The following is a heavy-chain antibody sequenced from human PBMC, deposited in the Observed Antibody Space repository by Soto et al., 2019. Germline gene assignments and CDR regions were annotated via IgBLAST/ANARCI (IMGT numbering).Heavy chain of an antibody. Sequence: QVQLVESGGGVVQPGGSLRLSCVASEITFSNYALHWVRQTPGKGLECVAVLSPDGSNEYYADSVKGRFTISRDTSKNKLYLEMNSLRAEDTAVYYCARGGTMAGGIWGNYWLDHWGQGSLVTVSS. D-gene: IGHD3-16*01. CDR1: EITFSNYA. V-gene: IGHV3-30-3*01. CDR2: LSPDGSNE. CDR3: ARGGTMAGGIWGNYWLDH. J-gene: IGHJ5*02.